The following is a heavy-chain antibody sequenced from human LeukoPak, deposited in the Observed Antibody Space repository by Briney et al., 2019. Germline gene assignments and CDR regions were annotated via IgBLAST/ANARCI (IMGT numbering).Heavy chain of an antibody. Sequence: GGSLRLSCAASGFTLSSHWMHWVRQTPGKGLVWVARISRDGSSATYADSVKGRFTISRDNAKNSLYLQMNSLRAEDTAVYYCARVRGYYDSGAFDIWGQGTMVTVSS. D-gene: IGHD3-22*01. CDR3: ARVRGYYDSGAFDI. V-gene: IGHV3-74*03. J-gene: IGHJ3*02. CDR1: GFTLSSHW. CDR2: ISRDGSSA.